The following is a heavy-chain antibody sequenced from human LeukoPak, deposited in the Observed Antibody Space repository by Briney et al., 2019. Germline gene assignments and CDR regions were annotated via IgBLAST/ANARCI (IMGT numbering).Heavy chain of an antibody. CDR3: AKDNVSYYYDSSGYPILAFDI. V-gene: IGHV3-23*01. Sequence: GGSLRLSCAASGFTFSSYAMSWVRQAPGKGLEWVSAISGSGGSTYCADFVKGRFTISRDNSKNTLYLQMNSLRAEDTAVYYCAKDNVSYYYDSSGYPILAFDIWGQGTMVAVSS. J-gene: IGHJ3*02. D-gene: IGHD3-22*01. CDR1: GFTFSSYA. CDR2: ISGSGGST.